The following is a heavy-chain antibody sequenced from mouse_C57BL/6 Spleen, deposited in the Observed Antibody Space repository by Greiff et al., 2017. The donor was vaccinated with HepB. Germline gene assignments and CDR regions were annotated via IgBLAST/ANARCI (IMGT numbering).Heavy chain of an antibody. D-gene: IGHD1-1*01. V-gene: IGHV1-22*01. CDR1: GYTFTDYN. CDR3: ARGGIVATLDY. Sequence: EVQLQQSGPELVKPGASVKMSCKASGYTFTDYNMHWVKQSHGKSLEWIGYINPNNGGTSYNQKFKGKATLTVNKSSSTAYMELRSLTSVDSAVYYCARGGIVATLDYWGQGTTLTVSS. J-gene: IGHJ2*01. CDR2: INPNNGGT.